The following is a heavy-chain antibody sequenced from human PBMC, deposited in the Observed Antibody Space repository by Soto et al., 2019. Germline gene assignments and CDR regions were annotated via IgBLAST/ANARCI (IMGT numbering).Heavy chain of an antibody. CDR3: AREDYYGSGSFDY. D-gene: IGHD3-10*01. J-gene: IGHJ4*02. CDR2: IIPILGIA. CDR1: GGTFSSYT. V-gene: IGHV1-69*08. Sequence: QVQLVQSGAEVKKPGSSVKVSCKASGGTFSSYTISWVRQAPGQGLEWMGRIIPILGIANYGQKFQGRVTITADKSTSTAYLELSSLRSENTAVYYCAREDYYGSGSFDYWGQGTLVTVSS.